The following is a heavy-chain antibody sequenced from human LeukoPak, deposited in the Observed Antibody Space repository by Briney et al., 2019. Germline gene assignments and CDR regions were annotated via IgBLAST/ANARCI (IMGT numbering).Heavy chain of an antibody. CDR1: GGTFSSYA. Sequence: SVKVSCKASGGTFSSYAISWVRQAPGQGLEWMGGIIPIFGTANYAQKFQGRVTITADESTSTAYMELSSLRSEDTAVYYCASGVTTSDYYYYGMDVWGQGTTVTVSS. CDR2: IIPIFGTA. V-gene: IGHV1-69*13. D-gene: IGHD4-17*01. CDR3: ASGVTTSDYYYYGMDV. J-gene: IGHJ6*02.